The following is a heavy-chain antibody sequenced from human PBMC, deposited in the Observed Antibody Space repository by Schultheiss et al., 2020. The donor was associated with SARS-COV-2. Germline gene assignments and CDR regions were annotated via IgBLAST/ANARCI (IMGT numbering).Heavy chain of an antibody. CDR2: IKQDGSEK. CDR1: GFTFSSYW. CDR3: AREGSGWYEGSVDY. V-gene: IGHV3-7*03. D-gene: IGHD6-19*01. Sequence: GGSLRLSCAASGFTFSSYWMSWVRQAPGKGLEWVANIKQDGSEKYYVDSVKGRFTISRDNAKNSLYLQMNSLRAEDTAVYYCAREGSGWYEGSVDYWGQGTLVTVSS. J-gene: IGHJ4*02.